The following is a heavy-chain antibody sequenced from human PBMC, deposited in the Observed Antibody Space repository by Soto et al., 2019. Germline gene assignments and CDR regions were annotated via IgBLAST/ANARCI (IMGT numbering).Heavy chain of an antibody. D-gene: IGHD5-18*01. Sequence: GGSLRLSCAASGFTFSSYSMNWVRQAPGKGLEWVSYISSSGGTIYYADSVKGRFTISRDSAENTLFMQMNSLRVEDTALYYCAKLGGYTYGYYFHYWGQGALVTVSS. CDR3: AKLGGYTYGYYFHY. CDR1: GFTFSSYS. J-gene: IGHJ4*02. V-gene: IGHV3-48*01. CDR2: ISSSGGTI.